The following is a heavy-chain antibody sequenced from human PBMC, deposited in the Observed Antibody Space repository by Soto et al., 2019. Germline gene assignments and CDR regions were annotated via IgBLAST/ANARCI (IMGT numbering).Heavy chain of an antibody. Sequence: EVQLVESGGGLIQPGGSLRLSCVASGFTVSSNYMSWVRQAPGKGLEWVSVIYSGGSTYYADSVKGRFTISRDNSTHALYLQINSLRAEDTSGYYFARDRVESGYPEYCQHWGQGTLVTVSS. J-gene: IGHJ1*01. CDR2: IYSGGST. D-gene: IGHD3-22*01. V-gene: IGHV3-53*01. CDR3: ARDRVESGYPEYCQH. CDR1: GFTVSSNY.